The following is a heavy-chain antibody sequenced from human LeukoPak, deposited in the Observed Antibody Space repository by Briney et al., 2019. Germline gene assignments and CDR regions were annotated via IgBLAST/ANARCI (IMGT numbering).Heavy chain of an antibody. J-gene: IGHJ4*01. D-gene: IGHD5-12*01. CDR2: ISIDEGGK. CDR1: GFTFRNYG. Sequence: QPGRSLRLSCAASGFTFRNYGMHWVRQAPGKGLEWVAVISIDEGGKYYADSVNGRFTISRDNSKNTLYLQMNSLRDDDTAVYYCANHQSRGYDCFDYWGHGTLVTVSS. CDR3: ANHQSRGYDCFDY. V-gene: IGHV3-30*18.